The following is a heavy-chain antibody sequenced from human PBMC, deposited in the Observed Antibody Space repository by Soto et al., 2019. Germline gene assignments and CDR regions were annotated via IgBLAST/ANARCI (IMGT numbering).Heavy chain of an antibody. CDR2: IYSCGST. CDR3: ARESRSLTTLVSSCLPDRGPNAFDI. D-gene: IGHD6-13*01. J-gene: IGHJ3*02. V-gene: IGHV3-66*03. Sequence: GGSLRLSCAASGFTVSSNYMSWVRQAPGKGLEWVSVIYSCGSTYYADSVKGRFTISRDNSKNTLYLQMNSLRAEDTAVYYCARESRSLTTLVSSCLPDRGPNAFDIWGQGTMVTVSS. CDR1: GFTVSSNY.